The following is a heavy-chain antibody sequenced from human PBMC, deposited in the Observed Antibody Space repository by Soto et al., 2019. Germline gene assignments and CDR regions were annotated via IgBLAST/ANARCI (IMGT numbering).Heavy chain of an antibody. D-gene: IGHD3-3*01. V-gene: IGHV3-23*01. Sequence: GGSLRLSCAASGFTFSSYAMSWVRQAPGKGLEWVSAISGSGGSTYYADSVKGRFTISRDNSKNTLYLQMNSLRAEDTAVYYCAKTQTSYYDFWSGQNPINWFDPWGQGTLVTVS. J-gene: IGHJ5*02. CDR3: AKTQTSYYDFWSGQNPINWFDP. CDR2: ISGSGGST. CDR1: GFTFSSYA.